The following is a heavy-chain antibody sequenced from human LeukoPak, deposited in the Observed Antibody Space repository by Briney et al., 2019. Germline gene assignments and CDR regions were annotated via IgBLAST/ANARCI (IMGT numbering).Heavy chain of an antibody. CDR2: FDPEDGET. D-gene: IGHD3-22*01. Sequence: ASAKVSCKVSGYTLTELSMHWVRQAPGKGLEWMGGFDPEDGETIYAQKFQGRVTMTEDTSTDTAYMELSSLRSEDTAVYYCARENYYDGSGSPSASAPVDHWGQGTLVTVSS. J-gene: IGHJ4*02. CDR3: ARENYYDGSGSPSASAPVDH. V-gene: IGHV1-24*01. CDR1: GYTLTELS.